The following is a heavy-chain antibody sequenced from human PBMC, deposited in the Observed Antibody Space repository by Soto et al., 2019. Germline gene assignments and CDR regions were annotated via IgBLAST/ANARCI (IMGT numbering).Heavy chain of an antibody. CDR1: VGTFSSYA. J-gene: IGHJ6*02. D-gene: IGHD2-2*01. CDR3: ARAGVVVPAAIPYRAIHYYYYGMDV. V-gene: IGHV1-69*13. Sequence: GASVKVSCKASVGTFSSYAISWVRQAPGQGLEWMGGIIPIFGTANYAQKFQGRVTITADESTSTAYMELSSLRSEDTAVYYCARAGVVVPAAIPYRAIHYYYYGMDVWGQGTTVTVSS. CDR2: IIPIFGTA.